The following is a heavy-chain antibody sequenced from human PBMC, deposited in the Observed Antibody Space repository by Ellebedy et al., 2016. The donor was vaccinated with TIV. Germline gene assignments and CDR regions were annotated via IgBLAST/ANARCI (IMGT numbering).Heavy chain of an antibody. CDR1: GFTFSNYY. Sequence: GESLKISXEASGFTFSNYYMTWVRQAPGKGLEWVANIKEDGSQRYYADSVKGRFSISRDNSKNSLYLQMNSLRAEDTAVYYCARGHYGMDVWGQGTTVTVSS. CDR3: ARGHYGMDV. CDR2: IKEDGSQR. J-gene: IGHJ6*02. V-gene: IGHV3-7*03.